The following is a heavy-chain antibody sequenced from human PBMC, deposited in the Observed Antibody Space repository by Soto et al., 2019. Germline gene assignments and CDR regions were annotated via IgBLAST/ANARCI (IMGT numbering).Heavy chain of an antibody. D-gene: IGHD1-26*01. CDR2: ISGSGGST. V-gene: IGHV3-23*01. CDR3: AKARSEWELYDY. Sequence: EVQLLETGGGLVQPGGSLRLSCAASGFTFSSYAMSWVRQAPGKGLEWVSAISGSGGSTYYADSVKGRFTISRDNSKNTLYLQMNSLRAEDTAVYYCAKARSEWELYDYWGQGNLVTVSS. CDR1: GFTFSSYA. J-gene: IGHJ4*02.